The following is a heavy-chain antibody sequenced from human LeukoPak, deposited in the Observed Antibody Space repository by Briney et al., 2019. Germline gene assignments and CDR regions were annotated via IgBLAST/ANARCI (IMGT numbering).Heavy chain of an antibody. D-gene: IGHD3-16*01. V-gene: IGHV1-69*05. CDR3: ARDLSRGTDYVWE. CDR1: GYTFTDYY. J-gene: IGHJ4*02. Sequence: SVKVSCKASGYTFTDYYIHWVRQAPGQGLEWMGRIIPIFGTANYAQKFQGRVTITTDESTSTAYMELSSLRSEDTAVYYCARDLSRGTDYVWEWGQGTLVTVSS. CDR2: IIPIFGTA.